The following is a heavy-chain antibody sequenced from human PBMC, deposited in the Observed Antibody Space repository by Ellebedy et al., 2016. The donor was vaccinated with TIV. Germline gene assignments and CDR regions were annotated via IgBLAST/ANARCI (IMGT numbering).Heavy chain of an antibody. CDR2: ISYDGTNK. CDR1: GFTVSSNY. V-gene: IGHV3-30*18. CDR3: AKPWGGYGGNLNY. D-gene: IGHD4-23*01. Sequence: GESLKISCAASGFTVSSNYMSWVRQTPGKGLEWVAVISYDGTNKDYADSVQGRFTISRDNSKNTLNLHMNSLRAEDTAVYYCAKPWGGYGGNLNYWGQGTLVTVSS. J-gene: IGHJ4*02.